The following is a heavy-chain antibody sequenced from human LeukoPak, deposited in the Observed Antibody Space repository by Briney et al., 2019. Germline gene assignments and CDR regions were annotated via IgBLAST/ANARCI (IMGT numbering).Heavy chain of an antibody. J-gene: IGHJ4*02. CDR3: AREGDSSGPSVGLDY. CDR2: ISSSSSTI. Sequence: GGSLRLSCAASGFTFSSYSMNWVRLAPGKGLEWVSYISSSSSTIYYADSVKGRFTISRDAAKISLDLQMNSLRDEDTAVYYCAREGDSSGPSVGLDYWGQGTLVTVSS. V-gene: IGHV3-48*02. CDR1: GFTFSSYS. D-gene: IGHD3-22*01.